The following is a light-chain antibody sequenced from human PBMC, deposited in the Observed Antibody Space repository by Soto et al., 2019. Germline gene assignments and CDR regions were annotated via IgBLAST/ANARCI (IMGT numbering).Light chain of an antibody. CDR2: DTD. Sequence: QVVVTQEPSLTVSPGGTVTLTCGSSTGTVTSGHYPYWFQQKPGQAPRTLIYDTDNKHSWTPARFSGSLLGGKAALTLSGAQPEDEAEYYCLLSYSGDVVFGGGTKLTVL. CDR3: LLSYSGDVV. J-gene: IGLJ3*02. V-gene: IGLV7-46*01. CDR1: TGTVTSGHY.